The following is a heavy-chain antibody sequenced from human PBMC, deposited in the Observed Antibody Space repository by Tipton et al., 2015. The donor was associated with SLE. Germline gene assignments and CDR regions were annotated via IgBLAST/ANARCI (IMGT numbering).Heavy chain of an antibody. CDR3: SRMASTNAL. D-gene: IGHD5-24*01. CDR1: GGSISSGAYL. CDR2: IYYSGRT. Sequence: TLSLTCIVSGGSISSGAYLWSWIRQHPGKGLEWIGYIYYSGRTYYYPSLKSRITISVDTSKNQFSLEVRSVTAADTAVYYCSRMASTNALWGQGTLVSVSS. J-gene: IGHJ4*02. V-gene: IGHV4-31*03.